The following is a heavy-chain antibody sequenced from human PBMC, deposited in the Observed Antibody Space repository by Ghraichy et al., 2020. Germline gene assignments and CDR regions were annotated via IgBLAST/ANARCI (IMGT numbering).Heavy chain of an antibody. CDR3: AREYCSGGRCFFGTGGSHFDY. V-gene: IGHV3-23*01. Sequence: GGSLRLSCAASGFTFSSYTMNWVRQAPGKGLEWVSAIHGDGGTTHYADSVKGRFTISRDNSKNTLYLQMNSLRAEDTAVYYCAREYCSGGRCFFGTGGSHFDYWGQGTLVIVSS. D-gene: IGHD2-15*01. CDR2: IHGDGGTT. CDR1: GFTFSSYT. J-gene: IGHJ4*02.